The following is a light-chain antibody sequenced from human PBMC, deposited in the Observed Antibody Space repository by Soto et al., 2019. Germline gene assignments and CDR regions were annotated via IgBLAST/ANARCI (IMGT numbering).Light chain of an antibody. V-gene: IGKV3-15*01. Sequence: IVITHSPSTMSLPPLERATVSFRASQSVSSNLAWYQQKPGQAPRLLIYGASTRATGIPARFSGSGSGTEFTLAISSLQPEDFATYYCQQFNDYPITFGQGTRLEIK. J-gene: IGKJ5*01. CDR1: QSVSSN. CDR3: QQFNDYPIT. CDR2: GAS.